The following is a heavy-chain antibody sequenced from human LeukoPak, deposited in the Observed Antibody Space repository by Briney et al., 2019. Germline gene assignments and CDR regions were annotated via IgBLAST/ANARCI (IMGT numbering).Heavy chain of an antibody. V-gene: IGHV4-39*07. D-gene: IGHD2-2*01. CDR1: GGPISSSNYY. CDR2: IYYSGST. J-gene: IGHJ5*02. Sequence: SETLSLTCTVSGGPISSSNYYWGWIRQPPGKGLEWIGSIYYSGSTYYNPSLKSRVTISVDTSKNQFSLKLSSVTAADTAVYYCARSRGYCSSTSCYGRWFDPWGQGTLVTVSS. CDR3: ARSRGYCSSTSCYGRWFDP.